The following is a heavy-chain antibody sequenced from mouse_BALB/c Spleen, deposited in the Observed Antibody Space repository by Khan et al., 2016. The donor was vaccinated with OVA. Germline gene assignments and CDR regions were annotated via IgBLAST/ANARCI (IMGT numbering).Heavy chain of an antibody. V-gene: IGHV1-77*01. D-gene: IGHD1-2*01. CDR3: ARRNYFGYTFAY. J-gene: IGHJ3*01. CDR2: IYPGSGDT. Sequence: QVQLQQSGAELARPGASVKLSCKASGYTFTDYYINWVKQRTGQGLEWIGEIYPGSGDTYYNEKFKDQATLTADKSSTTAYMQLSSLTSEDSAVYFCARRNYFGYTFAYWGQGTLVTVSA. CDR1: GYTFTDYY.